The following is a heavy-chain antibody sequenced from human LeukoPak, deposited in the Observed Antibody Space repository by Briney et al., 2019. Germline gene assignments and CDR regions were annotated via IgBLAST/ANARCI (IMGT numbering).Heavy chain of an antibody. CDR1: GFTFSSYA. D-gene: IGHD3-10*01. CDR2: ISGSGGST. Sequence: GGSLRLSCAASGFTFSSYAMSWVRQAPGKGLEWVSAISGSGGSTYYADSGKGRFTISRDNSKNTLYLQMNSLRAEDTAVYYCAKSEGFGELLTYFDYWGQGTLVTVSS. V-gene: IGHV3-23*01. J-gene: IGHJ4*02. CDR3: AKSEGFGELLTYFDY.